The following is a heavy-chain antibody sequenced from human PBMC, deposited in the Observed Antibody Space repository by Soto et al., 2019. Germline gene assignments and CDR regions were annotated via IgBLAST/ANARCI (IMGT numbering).Heavy chain of an antibody. J-gene: IGHJ5*02. CDR1: GYTFTNND. V-gene: IGHV1-8*02. CDR3: ARMESFGSLNWFDP. CDR2: MNPGSGDT. D-gene: IGHD5-18*01. Sequence: ASVKVSCKASGYTFTNNDVSWVRQATGQGLEWMGWMNPGSGDTGYAQKFQGRVTMTRDISTATAYMELNSLTSEDTAIYYCARMESFGSLNWFDPWGQGALVTVSS.